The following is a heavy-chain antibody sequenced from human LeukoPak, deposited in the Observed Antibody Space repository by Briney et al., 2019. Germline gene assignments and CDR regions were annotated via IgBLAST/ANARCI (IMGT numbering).Heavy chain of an antibody. J-gene: IGHJ1*01. D-gene: IGHD3-10*01. CDR3: AKGPSGSQFAEYFQH. CDR2: ISWNSGSI. Sequence: PGGSLRLSCAASGFTFDDYAMHWVRQAPGKGLEWVSGISWNSGSIGYADSVKGRFTISRDNAKNSLYLQMNSLRAEDMALYYCAKGPSGSQFAEYFQHWGQGTLVTVSS. CDR1: GFTFDDYA. V-gene: IGHV3-9*03.